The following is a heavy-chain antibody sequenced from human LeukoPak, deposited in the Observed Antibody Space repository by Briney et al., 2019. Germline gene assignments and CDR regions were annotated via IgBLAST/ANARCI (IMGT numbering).Heavy chain of an antibody. D-gene: IGHD6-13*01. CDR1: GFTFSSYS. CDR2: ISSSSSYI. CDR3: AYTAAGNFEFDY. V-gene: IGHV3-21*01. J-gene: IGHJ4*02. Sequence: GGSLRLSCAASGFTFSSYSMNWVRQAPGKGLEWVSSISSSSSYIYYADSVKGRFTISRDNAKNSLYLQMNSLRAEDTAVYYCAYTAAGNFEFDYWGQGTLVTVSS.